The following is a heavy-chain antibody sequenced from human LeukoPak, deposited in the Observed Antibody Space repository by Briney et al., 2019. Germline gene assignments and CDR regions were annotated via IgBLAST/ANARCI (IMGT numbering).Heavy chain of an antibody. CDR1: GYTFTGYY. V-gene: IGHV1-69*13. CDR3: AREGLSSSWYLNWFDP. Sequence: EASVKVSCKASGYTFTGYYMHWVRQAPGQGLEWMGGIIPIFGTANYAQKFQGRVTITADESTSTAYMELSSLRSEDTAVYYCAREGLSSSWYLNWFDPWGQGTLVTVSS. CDR2: IIPIFGTA. D-gene: IGHD6-13*01. J-gene: IGHJ5*02.